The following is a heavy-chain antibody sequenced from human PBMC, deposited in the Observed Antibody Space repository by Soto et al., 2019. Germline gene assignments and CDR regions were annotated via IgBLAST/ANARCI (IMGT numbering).Heavy chain of an antibody. V-gene: IGHV3-21*01. CDR3: ARGSPQGDLSLGALDY. CDR2: INSSGSYI. CDR1: GFTFSSYS. D-gene: IGHD3-16*02. Sequence: EVHLVESGGGLVKPGGSLRFSCAASGFTFSSYSMNWVRQAPGKGLEWVSSINSSGSYIYYADSVKGRFTISRDNAKNSLYLQMNSLRAEDTAVYYCARGSPQGDLSLGALDYWGQGTLVTVSS. J-gene: IGHJ4*02.